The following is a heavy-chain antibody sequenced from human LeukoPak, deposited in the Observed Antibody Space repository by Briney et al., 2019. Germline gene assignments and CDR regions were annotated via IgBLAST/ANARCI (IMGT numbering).Heavy chain of an antibody. Sequence: SETLSLTCAVYGGSFSGYYWSWIRQPPGKGLEWIGEINHSGSTNYNPSLKSRVTISVDTSKNQFSLKLSSVTAADTAVYYCARGRGDYWGQGTLVTVSS. CDR2: INHSGST. V-gene: IGHV4-34*01. CDR1: GGSFSGYY. D-gene: IGHD3-16*01. CDR3: ARGRGDY. J-gene: IGHJ4*02.